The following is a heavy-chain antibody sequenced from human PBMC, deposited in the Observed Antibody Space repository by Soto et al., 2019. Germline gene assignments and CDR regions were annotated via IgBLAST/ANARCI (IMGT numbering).Heavy chain of an antibody. CDR1: GGSISGGDYY. Sequence: PSETLPLTFNVSGGSISGGDYYWSCIRKPPGKGLEWIWYIYYSGSTYYNPSLKSRVTISVDTSKNQFSMKLRSVTAADTAVYYCDRDGRNYYGSAMDVWAQGTTVTVYS. D-gene: IGHD3-10*01. J-gene: IGHJ6*02. CDR2: IYYSGST. V-gene: IGHV4-30-4*01. CDR3: DRDGRNYYGSAMDV.